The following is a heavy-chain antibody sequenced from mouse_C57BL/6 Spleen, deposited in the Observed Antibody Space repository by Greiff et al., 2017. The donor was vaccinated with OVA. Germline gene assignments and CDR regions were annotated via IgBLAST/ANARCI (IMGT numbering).Heavy chain of an antibody. CDR2: ISDGGSYT. V-gene: IGHV5-4*01. CDR1: GFTFSSYA. Sequence: VQLKESGGGLVKPGGSLKLSCAASGFTFSSYAMSWVRQTPAKRLEWVATISDGGSYTYYPDNVKGRFTISRDNAKNNLYLQMSHLKSEDTAMYDCARADYGKRGYAMDYWGKGTSVTVAS. CDR3: ARADYGKRGYAMDY. D-gene: IGHD2-1*01. J-gene: IGHJ4*01.